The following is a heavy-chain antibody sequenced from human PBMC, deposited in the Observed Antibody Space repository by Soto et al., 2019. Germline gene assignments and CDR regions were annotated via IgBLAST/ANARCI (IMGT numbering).Heavy chain of an antibody. CDR3: ARSYGSGYRAFDY. CDR1: GDTFTFYS. J-gene: IGHJ4*02. V-gene: IGHV1-69*02. Sequence: QVQLVQSGAEVKRPGSSVKVSCKASGDTFTFYSINWVRQAPGLGLEWMGRINPILSMSNYAQRFQVRVTMTADKSTSTAYMELSSLRSDDTAIYYCARSYGSGYRAFDYWGQGALVTVSS. D-gene: IGHD3-10*01. CDR2: INPILSMS.